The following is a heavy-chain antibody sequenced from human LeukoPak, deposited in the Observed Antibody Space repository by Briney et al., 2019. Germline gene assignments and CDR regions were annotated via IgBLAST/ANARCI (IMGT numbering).Heavy chain of an antibody. V-gene: IGHV3-7*01. Sequence: GGSLRLSCAASGFTFSNYWMSWVRQPPGKGLEWVANINQDESEKYYVDSVKGRFTISRDNARNSLFLQVNSLRVEDTAVYYCARDTAGNDYWGQGTLVTVSS. CDR3: ARDTAGNDY. CDR2: INQDESEK. D-gene: IGHD2-8*02. J-gene: IGHJ4*02. CDR1: GFTFSNYW.